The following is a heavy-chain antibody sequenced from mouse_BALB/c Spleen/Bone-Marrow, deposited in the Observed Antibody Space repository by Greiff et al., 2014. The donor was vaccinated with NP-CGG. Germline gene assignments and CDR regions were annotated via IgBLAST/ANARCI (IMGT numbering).Heavy chain of an antibody. V-gene: IGHV1-18*01. J-gene: IGHJ3*01. D-gene: IGHD1-2*01. Sequence: VQLKESGPELVKPGASVKIPCKASGYTFTDHNMDWVKQSHGKSLEWIGDINPNNGGTIYNQKFKGKATLTVDKSSSTAYMELRSLTSEDTAVYYCAIITTATGAYWGQGTLVTVSA. CDR2: INPNNGGT. CDR1: GYTFTDHN. CDR3: AIITTATGAY.